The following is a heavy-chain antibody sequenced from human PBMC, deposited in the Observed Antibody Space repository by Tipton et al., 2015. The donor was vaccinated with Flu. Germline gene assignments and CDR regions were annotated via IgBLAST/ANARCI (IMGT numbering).Heavy chain of an antibody. CDR3: ARDMGGFDY. D-gene: IGHD3-16*01. V-gene: IGHV1-46*01. Sequence: QLVQSGAEVKKPGASVKVSCRSSGYIFTNYYMHWVRQAPGQGLEWMGVILPSDGSTTSAQKFQGRVTVTRDTSTSTVYMELNSLKSEDTAMYYCARDMGGFDYWGQGALVTVSS. CDR1: GYIFTNYY. J-gene: IGHJ4*02. CDR2: ILPSDGST.